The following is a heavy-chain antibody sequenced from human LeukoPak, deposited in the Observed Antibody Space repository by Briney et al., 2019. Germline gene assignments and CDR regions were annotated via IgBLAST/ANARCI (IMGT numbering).Heavy chain of an antibody. D-gene: IGHD6-13*01. J-gene: IGHJ4*02. CDR2: ISYDGSDK. CDR1: GFTFSNYA. CDR3: ARGIAAGASLPFDY. Sequence: GRSLRLSCAASGFTFSNYAMDRVRQAPGKGQEWVAVISYDGSDKYYADSVKGRFTISRDNSKNTVYLQMNSLRAEDTALYYCARGIAAGASLPFDYWGQGTLVTVSS. V-gene: IGHV3-30-3*01.